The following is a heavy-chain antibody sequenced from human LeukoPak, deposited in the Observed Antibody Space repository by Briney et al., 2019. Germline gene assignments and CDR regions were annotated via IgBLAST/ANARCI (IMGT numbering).Heavy chain of an antibody. CDR2: ISSSSSTI. V-gene: IGHV3-48*01. CDR3: ARDPSDYDFWSGYLLYFDY. Sequence: PGGSLRLSCAASGFTFSSYGMTWVRQAPGKGLEWVSYISSSSSTIYYADSVKGRFTISRDNAKNSLYLQLNSLRAEDTAVYYCARDPSDYDFWSGYLLYFDYWGQGTLVTVSS. D-gene: IGHD3-3*01. CDR1: GFTFSSYG. J-gene: IGHJ4*02.